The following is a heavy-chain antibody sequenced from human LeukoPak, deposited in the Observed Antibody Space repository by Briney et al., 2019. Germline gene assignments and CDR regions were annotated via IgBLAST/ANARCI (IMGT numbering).Heavy chain of an antibody. J-gene: IGHJ2*01. CDR2: IYYSGST. Sequence: SVTLSLTCTVSGGSISSYYWSWIRQPPGKGLEWIGYIYYSGSTNYNPSLKSRVTISVDTSKNQFSLKLSSVTAADTAVYYCARHPLRRKYQGSGYFDLWGRGTLVTVSS. V-gene: IGHV4-59*08. CDR3: ARHPLRRKYQGSGYFDL. D-gene: IGHD2-2*01. CDR1: GGSISSYY.